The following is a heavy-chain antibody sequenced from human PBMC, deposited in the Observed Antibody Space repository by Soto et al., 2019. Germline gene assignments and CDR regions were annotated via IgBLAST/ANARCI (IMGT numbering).Heavy chain of an antibody. V-gene: IGHV3-53*01. D-gene: IGHD5-12*01. J-gene: IGHJ4*02. Sequence: GGSLRLSCAASGFRVTNIYMSWVRQAPGQGLEWVSTISDGVSTWYADSVTGRFTISRDNSKNTLYLEMNFLRADDTDIYYCARDHGYGGYDFRGQGTQVTVSS. CDR1: GFRVTNIY. CDR3: ARDHGYGGYDF. CDR2: ISDGVST.